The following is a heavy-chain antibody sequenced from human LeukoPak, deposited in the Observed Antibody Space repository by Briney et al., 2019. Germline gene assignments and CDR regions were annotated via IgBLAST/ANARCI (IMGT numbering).Heavy chain of an antibody. CDR1: GGSISSYY. CDR2: IHTSGST. CDR3: ARERADLIVVRDYYYYYMDV. D-gene: IGHD2-15*01. Sequence: SETLSLTCTVSGGSISSYYWSWIRQPAGKGLEWIGRIHTSGSTNYNPSLKSRVTMSVDTSKNQFSLKLSSVTAADTAVYYCARERADLIVVRDYYYYYMDVWGKGTTVTVSS. J-gene: IGHJ6*03. V-gene: IGHV4-4*07.